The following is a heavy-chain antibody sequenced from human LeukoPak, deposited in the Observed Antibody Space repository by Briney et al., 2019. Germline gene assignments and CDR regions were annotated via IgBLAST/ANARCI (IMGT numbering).Heavy chain of an antibody. CDR2: IYDSVTT. V-gene: IGHV4-59*01. Sequence: SETLSLTCTVSGGSISTYYWSWIRQPPGKGLEWIGYIYDSVTTNYNPSLKSRVTISVDTSKNQFSLKLRSVTAADTAVYYCARGSGGSPIDYWGQGTLVTVSS. CDR3: ARGSGGSPIDY. J-gene: IGHJ4*02. D-gene: IGHD2-15*01. CDR1: GGSISTYY.